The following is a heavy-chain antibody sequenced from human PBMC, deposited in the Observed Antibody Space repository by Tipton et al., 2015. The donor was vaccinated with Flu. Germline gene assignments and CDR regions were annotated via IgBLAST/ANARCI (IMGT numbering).Heavy chain of an antibody. J-gene: IGHJ4*02. CDR2: IYYSGST. V-gene: IGHV4-30-4*01. CDR1: GGPISSGDYY. CDR3: ASENVRSGRYFDY. Sequence: TLSLTCTVSGGPISSGDYYWSWIRQPPGKGLEWIGYIYYSGSTYYNPSLKSRVTISVDTSKNQFSLKLSSVTAADTAVYYCASENVRSGRYFDYWGQGTLVTVSS. D-gene: IGHD1-1*01.